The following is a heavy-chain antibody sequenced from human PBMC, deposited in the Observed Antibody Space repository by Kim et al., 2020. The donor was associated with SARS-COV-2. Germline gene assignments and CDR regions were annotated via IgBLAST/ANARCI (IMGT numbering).Heavy chain of an antibody. D-gene: IGHD3-10*01. CDR3: ARGNRMDV. CDR2: YT. Sequence: YTKNADPAKGRFTISRDNAKNARYLQMNSLRAEDTAVYYCARGNRMDVWGQGTTVTVSS. J-gene: IGHJ6*02. V-gene: IGHV3-11*03.